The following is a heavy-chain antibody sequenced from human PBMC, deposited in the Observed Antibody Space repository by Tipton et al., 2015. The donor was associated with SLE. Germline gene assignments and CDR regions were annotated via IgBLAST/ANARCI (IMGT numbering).Heavy chain of an antibody. CDR3: ARHRMMDSSSWACYFDY. J-gene: IGHJ4*02. Sequence: TLSLTCAVSGDSINDHYWTWIRQPPGKGLEWIGYIGYVYRSQSTNYNASLKSRVTMSLDTSKNQFSLKLRSVTAADTAVYYCARHRMMDSSSWACYFDYWGPGSLVTVSS. V-gene: IGHV4-59*08. CDR2: IGYVYRSQST. D-gene: IGHD6-13*01. CDR1: GDSINDHY.